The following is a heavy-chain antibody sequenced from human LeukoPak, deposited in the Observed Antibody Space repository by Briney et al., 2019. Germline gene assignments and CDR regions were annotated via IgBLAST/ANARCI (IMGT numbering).Heavy chain of an antibody. J-gene: IGHJ5*02. CDR2: IYYSGST. Sequence: SETLSLTCTVSGGSISSGGYYWSWIRQHPGKGLEWIGYIYYSGSTYYNPSLKSRVTISVDTSKNQFSLKLSSVTAADTAVYHCAREGRWGPYYDFWSGYWTGGKNWFDPWGQGTLVTVSS. V-gene: IGHV4-31*03. CDR1: GGSISSGGYY. CDR3: AREGRWGPYYDFWSGYWTGGKNWFDP. D-gene: IGHD3-3*01.